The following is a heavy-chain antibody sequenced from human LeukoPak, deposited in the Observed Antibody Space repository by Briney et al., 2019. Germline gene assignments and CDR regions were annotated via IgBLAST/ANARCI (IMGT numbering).Heavy chain of an antibody. J-gene: IGHJ5*02. CDR1: GASVTDYY. CDR2: IHHSGSS. CDR3: TRGHWGLQS. V-gene: IGHV4-59*02. D-gene: IGHD7-27*01. Sequence: PSETLSLTCTVSGASVTDYYWSWIRQSPGKGLEWISYIHHSGSSDYNLSLRSRVTTSLDTSKNQFSLNLISVTAADTAVYYCTRGHWGLQSWSQGTLVTVSS.